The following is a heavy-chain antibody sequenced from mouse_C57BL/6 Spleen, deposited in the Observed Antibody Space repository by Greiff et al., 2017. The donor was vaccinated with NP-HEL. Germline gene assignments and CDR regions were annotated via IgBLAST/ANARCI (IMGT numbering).Heavy chain of an antibody. J-gene: IGHJ2*01. Sequence: EVKLGESGGGLVKPGGSLKLSCAASGFTFSDYGKHWVRQAPEKGLEWVAYISSGSSTIYYADTVKGRFTISRDNAKNTLFLQMTSLRSEDTAMYYCARDYGGYFDYWGQGTTLTVSS. V-gene: IGHV5-17*01. D-gene: IGHD1-1*02. CDR3: ARDYGGYFDY. CDR1: GFTFSDYG. CDR2: ISSGSSTI.